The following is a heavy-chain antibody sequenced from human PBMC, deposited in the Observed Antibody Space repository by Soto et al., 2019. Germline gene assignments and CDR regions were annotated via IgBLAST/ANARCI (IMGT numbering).Heavy chain of an antibody. CDR1: GNSFTSYF. Sequence: PGESLKISCKGSGNSFTSYFIGWVRQMPGKGLEWMGIIYPGDSDTRYSPSFQGQVTISADKSISTAYLQWSSLKASDTAMYYCARTIDYYGSGSRTPNWFDPWGQGTLVTVSS. D-gene: IGHD3-10*01. CDR3: ARTIDYYGSGSRTPNWFDP. V-gene: IGHV5-51*01. CDR2: IYPGDSDT. J-gene: IGHJ5*02.